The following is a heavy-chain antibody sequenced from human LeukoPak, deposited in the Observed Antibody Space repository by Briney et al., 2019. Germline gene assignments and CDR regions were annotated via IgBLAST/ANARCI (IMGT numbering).Heavy chain of an antibody. Sequence: GASVKVSCKASGYTFTSYAMHWVRQAPGQRLEWMGWINAGNGNTKYSQKFQGRVTITRDTSASTAYMGLSSLRSEDTAVYYCARDANNYDILTGQGNPGYWGQGTLVTVSS. CDR1: GYTFTSYA. CDR2: INAGNGNT. V-gene: IGHV1-3*01. J-gene: IGHJ4*02. D-gene: IGHD3-9*01. CDR3: ARDANNYDILTGQGNPGY.